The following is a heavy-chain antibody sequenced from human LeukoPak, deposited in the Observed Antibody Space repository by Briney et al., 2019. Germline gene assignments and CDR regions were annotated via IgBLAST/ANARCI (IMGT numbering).Heavy chain of an antibody. CDR2: INPSGGST. D-gene: IGHD4-23*01. CDR3: ALVVTPIGYFDL. Sequence: ASVKVSCKASGYTVTSYYMHWVRQAPGQGLEWMGIINPSGGSTSYAQKFQGRVTMTRDTSTSTVYMELSSLRSEDTAVYYCALVVTPIGYFDLWGRGTLVTVSS. CDR1: GYTVTSYY. J-gene: IGHJ2*01. V-gene: IGHV1-46*01.